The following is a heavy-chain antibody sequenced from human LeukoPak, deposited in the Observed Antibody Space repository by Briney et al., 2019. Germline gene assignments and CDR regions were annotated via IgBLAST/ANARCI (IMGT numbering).Heavy chain of an antibody. J-gene: IGHJ3*02. Sequence: SETLSLTCTVSGYSISSIYCWGWIRQSPGIGLEWIGRICHSGSTYYNPSLKSRVTMSVDTSKSQFSLKLSSVTAADTAVYYCARDPLYYYDSSGYRDAFDIWGQGTMVTVSS. D-gene: IGHD3-22*01. CDR3: ARDPLYYYDSSGYRDAFDI. V-gene: IGHV4-38-2*02. CDR1: GYSISSIYC. CDR2: ICHSGST.